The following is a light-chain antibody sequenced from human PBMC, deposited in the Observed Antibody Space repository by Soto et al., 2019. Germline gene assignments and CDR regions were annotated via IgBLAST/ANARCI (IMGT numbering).Light chain of an antibody. CDR2: EVS. CDR1: GNDVGGHNY. CDR3: SSYTGTRTLL. Sequence: QSALTQPASVSGSPGQSITISCTGTGNDVGGHNYVSWYQQHPGKAPKLMIYEVSNRPSGVSNRFSGSKSGNTASLTISGLQAEDEADYYCSSYTGTRTLLFGGGTKLTVL. J-gene: IGLJ2*01. V-gene: IGLV2-14*01.